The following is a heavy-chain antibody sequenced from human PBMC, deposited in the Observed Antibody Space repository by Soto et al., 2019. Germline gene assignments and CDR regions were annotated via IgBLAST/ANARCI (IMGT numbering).Heavy chain of an antibody. CDR3: ARRGPGTYFDY. CDR1: GFTFSSYA. J-gene: IGHJ4*02. Sequence: EVQLLESGGGLVQPGGSLRLSCAASGFTFSSYAMSWVRQAPGKGLEWVSVISGSGDSTYYADSVKGRFTISRDNSKNPLYLQMNSLRAEDTAVYYGARRGPGTYFDYWGQGTLVTASS. D-gene: IGHD1-26*01. V-gene: IGHV3-23*01. CDR2: ISGSGDST.